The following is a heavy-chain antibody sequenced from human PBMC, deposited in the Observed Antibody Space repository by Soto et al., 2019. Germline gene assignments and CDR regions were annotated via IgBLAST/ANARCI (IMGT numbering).Heavy chain of an antibody. CDR2: ISDSGNNT. V-gene: IGHV3-48*02. CDR1: GFKISRSS. CDR3: AREYYDSSGYDGMDV. J-gene: IGHJ6*02. D-gene: IGHD3-22*01. Sequence: GGSLRLSCAAFGFKISRSSMNWVRQAPGRGLEWVAYISDSGNNTLYADSVKGRFTVSRDTAKNSLYLQMSGLRDEDRAVYYCAREYYDSSGYDGMDVWGQGTTVTVSS.